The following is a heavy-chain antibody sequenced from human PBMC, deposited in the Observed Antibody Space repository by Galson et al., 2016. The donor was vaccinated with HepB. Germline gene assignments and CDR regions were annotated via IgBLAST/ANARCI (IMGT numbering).Heavy chain of an antibody. V-gene: IGHV3-43*01. CDR2: ISWDGRSP. CDR1: GFTFDDYT. CDR3: GKDWGSLWESSGKGMDV. Sequence: SLRLSCAASGFTFDDYTMHWVRQAPGKGLEWVSLISWDGRSPDYADSVKGRFTISRDNRKNSLYLQMNSLGSEDAALYYCGKDWGSLWESSGKGMDVWGQGTTVTVS. J-gene: IGHJ6*02. D-gene: IGHD3-10*01.